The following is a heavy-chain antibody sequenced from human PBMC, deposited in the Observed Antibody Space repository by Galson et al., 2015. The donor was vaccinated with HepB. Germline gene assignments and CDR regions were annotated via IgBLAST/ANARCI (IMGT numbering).Heavy chain of an antibody. J-gene: IGHJ6*02. Sequence: SVKVSCKASGYTFTGSYIHWVRQAPGQGLEWMGWINPNSGDTNYAQEFQGRVTMTRDTSISTAYMELSRLRSDDTAVYYCARVEDTIFGVGYYYYAMDVWGQGTTVTVSS. CDR1: GYTFTGSY. CDR2: INPNSGDT. CDR3: ARVEDTIFGVGYYYYAMDV. V-gene: IGHV1-2*02. D-gene: IGHD3-3*01.